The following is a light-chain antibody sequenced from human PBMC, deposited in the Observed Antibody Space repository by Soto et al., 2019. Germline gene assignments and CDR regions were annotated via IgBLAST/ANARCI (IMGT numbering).Light chain of an antibody. Sequence: IPMTQSPSSLSASVVDRVTITCQASRDIRKYLNWYQQKPGKAPKLLIYDASNLETGVTSRFSGSGSGTDFTFTISSLQSEDIATYYCQQYHTLVSFGGGTKVEIK. J-gene: IGKJ4*01. CDR3: QQYHTLVS. CDR2: DAS. V-gene: IGKV1-33*01. CDR1: RDIRKY.